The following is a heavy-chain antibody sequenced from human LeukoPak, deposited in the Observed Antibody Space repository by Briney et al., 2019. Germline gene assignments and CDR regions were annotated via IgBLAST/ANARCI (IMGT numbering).Heavy chain of an antibody. D-gene: IGHD5-24*01. J-gene: IGHJ3*01. CDR3: ARSFQRWFDGFDF. Sequence: GGALEISGKGSGWLFTSYWMGWVREMRGKGLEGMAIISPADSATRSPPSFQGQVTISPDRSINPAYLQLSSLKASHTAMYFCARSFQRWFDGFDFWGQGTMVTVSS. V-gene: IGHV5-51*01. CDR1: GWLFTSYW. CDR2: ISPADSAT.